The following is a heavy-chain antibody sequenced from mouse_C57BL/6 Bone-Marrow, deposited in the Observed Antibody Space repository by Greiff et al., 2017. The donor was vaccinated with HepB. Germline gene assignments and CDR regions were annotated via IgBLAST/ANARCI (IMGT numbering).Heavy chain of an antibody. D-gene: IGHD1-1*01. J-gene: IGHJ2*01. CDR1: GYTFTDHI. CDR2: IYPVSGET. Sequence: QVQLKQSGAELASPGASVTLSCKASGYTFTDHIMNWVKKRPGQGLEWIGRIYPVSGETNYNQKFMCKATFSVDRSSSSVYMVLNSLTSEDPDVYYCGYYYGSRGYFDYWGQGTTLTVSS. CDR3: GYYYGSRGYFDY. V-gene: IGHV1-11*01.